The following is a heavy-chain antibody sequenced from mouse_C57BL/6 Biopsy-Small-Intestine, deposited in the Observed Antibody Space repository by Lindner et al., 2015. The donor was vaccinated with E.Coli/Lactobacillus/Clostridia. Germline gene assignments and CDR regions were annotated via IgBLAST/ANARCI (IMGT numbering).Heavy chain of an antibody. CDR2: IYPGDGDI. CDR1: GYAFSRYW. D-gene: IGHD2-1*01. V-gene: IGHV1-80*01. Sequence: VQLQESGAELVKPGASVKISCKASGYAFSRYWMNWVKQRPGKGLEWIGQIYPGDGDINYNGKFKGKATLTADKSSSTAYMQLSSLTSEDSAVYFCARGDYGRASYFDYWGQGTTLTVSS. CDR3: ARGDYGRASYFDY. J-gene: IGHJ2*01.